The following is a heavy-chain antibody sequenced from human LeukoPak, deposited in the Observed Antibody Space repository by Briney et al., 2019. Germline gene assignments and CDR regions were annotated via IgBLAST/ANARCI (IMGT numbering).Heavy chain of an antibody. J-gene: IGHJ4*02. CDR3: ARESGSGSVFDY. CDR2: ISSSSRTI. D-gene: IGHD3-10*01. V-gene: IGHV3-48*01. CDR1: GFTFSSYE. Sequence: GGSLRLSCAASGFTFSSYEMNWVRQAPGKGLEWVSYISSSSRTIYYADSVKGRFTISRDNAKNSLYLQMNSLRAEDTAVYYCARESGSGSVFDYWGQGTLVTVSS.